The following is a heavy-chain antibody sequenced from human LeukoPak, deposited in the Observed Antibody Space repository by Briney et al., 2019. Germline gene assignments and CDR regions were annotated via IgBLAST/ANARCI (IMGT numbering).Heavy chain of an antibody. CDR1: GGSISNYY. CDR3: ARDLIRGFWSGYYPYDYYGMDV. V-gene: IGHV4-59*06. J-gene: IGHJ6*02. Sequence: PSETLSLTCTVSGGSISNYYWSWVRQPPGKGLEWIGYIYYSGSTYYNPSLKSRVTISVDTSKNQFSLKLSSVTAADTAVYYCARDLIRGFWSGYYPYDYYGMDVWGQGTTVTVSS. CDR2: IYYSGST. D-gene: IGHD3-3*01.